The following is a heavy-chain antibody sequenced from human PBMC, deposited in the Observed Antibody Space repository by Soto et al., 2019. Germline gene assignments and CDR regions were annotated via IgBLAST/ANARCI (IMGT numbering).Heavy chain of an antibody. Sequence: SETLSLTCTVSGGSFSSYYWSWIRQPPGKGLEWIGEINHSGSTNYNPSLKSRVTISVDTSKNQFSLKLSSVTAADTAVYYCARRTGTTGYYYYMDVWGKGTTVTVSS. V-gene: IGHV4-34*01. CDR2: INHSGST. CDR3: ARRTGTTGYYYYMDV. D-gene: IGHD1-7*01. CDR1: GGSFSSYY. J-gene: IGHJ6*03.